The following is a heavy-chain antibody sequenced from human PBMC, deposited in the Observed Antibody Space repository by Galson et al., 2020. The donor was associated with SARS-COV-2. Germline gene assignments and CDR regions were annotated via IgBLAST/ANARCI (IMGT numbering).Heavy chain of an antibody. CDR3: ARAFYPHKTVTTNYYYYYGMDV. D-gene: IGHD4-17*01. Sequence: SVKVSCKASGGTFSSYAVNWVRQAPGQGLEWMGGIIPLFGTANYAEKFQGRVTITADYSTNSGYMELSSLRSEDTAVYYCARAFYPHKTVTTNYYYYYGMDVWGQGTTVTVS. CDR1: GGTFSSYA. J-gene: IGHJ6*02. V-gene: IGHV1-69*13. CDR2: IIPLFGTA.